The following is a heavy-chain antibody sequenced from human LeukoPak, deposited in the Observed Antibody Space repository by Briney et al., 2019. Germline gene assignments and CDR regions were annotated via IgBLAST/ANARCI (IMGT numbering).Heavy chain of an antibody. CDR3: AMETPDY. Sequence: QSGGSLRLSCAASGFTFSSYAMDWVRQAPGKGLEWVAVISYDGSNQYYADSVNGRFTISRDNSKNTLYLQMNGLRAEDTAVYYCAMETPDYWGQGTLVTVSS. J-gene: IGHJ4*02. D-gene: IGHD4-23*01. V-gene: IGHV3-30-3*01. CDR1: GFTFSSYA. CDR2: ISYDGSNQ.